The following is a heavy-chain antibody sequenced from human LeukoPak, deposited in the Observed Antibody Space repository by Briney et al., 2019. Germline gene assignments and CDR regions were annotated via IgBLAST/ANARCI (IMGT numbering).Heavy chain of an antibody. Sequence: GESLKISCKGSGYSFASYWIGWVRQMPGKGLEWMGIIYPGDSDARYSPSFQGQVTISADRSISTAYLQWSSLKASDTAMYYCARKAGMVRGVTGHWFDPWGQGTLVTVSS. CDR1: GYSFASYW. D-gene: IGHD3-10*01. V-gene: IGHV5-51*01. CDR3: ARKAGMVRGVTGHWFDP. CDR2: IYPGDSDA. J-gene: IGHJ5*02.